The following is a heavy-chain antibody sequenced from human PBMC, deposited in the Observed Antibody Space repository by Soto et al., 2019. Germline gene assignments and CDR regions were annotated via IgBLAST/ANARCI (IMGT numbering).Heavy chain of an antibody. J-gene: IGHJ2*01. V-gene: IGHV1-3*01. Sequence: QVQLVQSGAEVKKPGSSVKVSCKASGGTFSSYAISWVRQAPGQGLEWMGGINVGHGNTKYSQKLQGRVTITRDTAASTAHMELSSLRSEDTAVYYCARSGYSSGWYHWYFDFWGRGTLVTVSS. D-gene: IGHD6-19*01. CDR1: GGTFSSYA. CDR2: INVGHGNT. CDR3: ARSGYSSGWYHWYFDF.